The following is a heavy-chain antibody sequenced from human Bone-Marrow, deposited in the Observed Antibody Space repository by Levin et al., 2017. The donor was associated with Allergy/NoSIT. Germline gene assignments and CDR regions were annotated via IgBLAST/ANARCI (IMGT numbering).Heavy chain of an antibody. J-gene: IGHJ3*01. V-gene: IGHV3-23*01. CDR1: GVTFNIYA. Sequence: GGSLRLSCLSSGVTFNIYAMSWVRQAPGKGLEWLSVISDSGGTTYYADSVQGRFTISRDNSKSTVYLEMHSLRSEDTAMYYCAKDRFTGSMADTFDVWGRGTMVSVSS. CDR3: AKDRFTGSMADTFDV. D-gene: IGHD2-15*01. CDR2: ISDSGGTT.